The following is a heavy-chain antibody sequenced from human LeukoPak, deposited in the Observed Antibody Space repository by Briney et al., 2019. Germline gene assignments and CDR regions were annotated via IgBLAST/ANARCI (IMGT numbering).Heavy chain of an antibody. V-gene: IGHV4-59*01. CDR1: GGSISSYY. CDR3: ARSGYYDKTRYFDL. J-gene: IGHJ2*01. CDR2: IYYSGST. Sequence: KSSETLSLTCTVSGGSISSYYWSWIRQPPGKGLEWIGYIYYSGSTNYNPSLKSRVTISVDTSKNQFSLKLSSVTAADTAVYYCARSGYYDKTRYFDLWGRGTLVTVSS. D-gene: IGHD3-22*01.